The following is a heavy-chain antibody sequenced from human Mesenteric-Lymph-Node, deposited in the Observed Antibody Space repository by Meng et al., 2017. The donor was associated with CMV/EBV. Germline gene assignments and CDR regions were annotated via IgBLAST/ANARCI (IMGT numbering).Heavy chain of an antibody. Sequence: YTFSNYDINWVRPAPGQGLEWMGWMNPDSGNTGYSEKFQGRVTMTWDTSINTAYMELSSLRSEDTAVYYCARNGWAAAGRADYLNNWGQGTLVTVSS. D-gene: IGHD6-13*01. CDR2: MNPDSGNT. V-gene: IGHV1-8*02. J-gene: IGHJ4*02. CDR1: YTFSNYD. CDR3: ARNGWAAAGRADYLNN.